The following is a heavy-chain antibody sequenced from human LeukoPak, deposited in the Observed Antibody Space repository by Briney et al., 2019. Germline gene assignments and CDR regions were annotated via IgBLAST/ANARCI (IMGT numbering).Heavy chain of an antibody. V-gene: IGHV1-69*13. J-gene: IGHJ6*02. D-gene: IGHD6-13*01. CDR1: GGTFSSYA. Sequence: SVKVSCKASGGTFSSYAISWVRQAPGQGLEWMGGIIPIFGTANYAQKFQGRVTITADESTSTAYMELSSLRSEDTAVYYCAREYSSSWYFSYYGMDVWGQGTTVTVSS. CDR3: AREYSSSWYFSYYGMDV. CDR2: IIPIFGTA.